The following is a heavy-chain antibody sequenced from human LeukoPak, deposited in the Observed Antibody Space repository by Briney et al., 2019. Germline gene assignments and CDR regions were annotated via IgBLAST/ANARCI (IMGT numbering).Heavy chain of an antibody. Sequence: PGGSLRLSCAASGFIFSNYGMNWVRQAPGKGLEWVAAISASGSATSYADSVRGRFTISRDNSKNTLYLQMNSLRAEDTAVYYCAKWGGGGAFDYWGQGTLVTVSS. V-gene: IGHV3-23*01. CDR3: AKWGGGGAFDY. J-gene: IGHJ4*02. CDR1: GFIFSNYG. D-gene: IGHD2-21*01. CDR2: ISASGSAT.